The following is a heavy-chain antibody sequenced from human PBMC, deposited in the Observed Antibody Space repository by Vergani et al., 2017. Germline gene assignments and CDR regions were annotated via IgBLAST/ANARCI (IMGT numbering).Heavy chain of an antibody. V-gene: IGHV3-7*03. CDR3: ATSKIRVVHCSSTSCYSGYLDY. CDR1: GFTFSSYW. J-gene: IGHJ4*02. CDR2: IKQEGSEK. Sequence: EVQLVESGGGLVQPGGSLRLSCAASGFTFSSYWMSWVRQAPGKGLEWVANIKQEGSEKYYVDSVKGRFTISRDNAKNSLYLQMNSLKTEDTALYYCATSKIRVVHCSSTSCYSGYLDYGGQRSLVTVTS. D-gene: IGHD2-2*01.